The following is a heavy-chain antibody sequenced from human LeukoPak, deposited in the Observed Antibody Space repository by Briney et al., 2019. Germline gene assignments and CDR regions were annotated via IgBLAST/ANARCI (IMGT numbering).Heavy chain of an antibody. CDR1: GGSISSYY. V-gene: IGHV4-59*08. CDR2: IYYSGST. J-gene: IGHJ3*02. Sequence: SSETLSLTCTVSGGSISSYYWGWIRQPPGKGLEWIGYIYYSGSTNYNPSLKSRVTISVDTSKNQFSLKLSSVTAADTAVYYCARHRGYLDAFDIWGQGTMVTVSS. CDR3: ARHRGYLDAFDI. D-gene: IGHD2-15*01.